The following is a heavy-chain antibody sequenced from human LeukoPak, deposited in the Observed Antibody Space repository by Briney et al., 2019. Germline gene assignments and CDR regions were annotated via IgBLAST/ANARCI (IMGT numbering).Heavy chain of an antibody. Sequence: GGSLRLSCAASGFTFSSYGMHWVRQAPGKGLEWVAFIRYDGCNKYYADSVKGRFTISRDNSKNTLYLQMNSLRAEDTAVYYCAKDPRAAAGDNWFDPWGQGTLVTVSS. CDR1: GFTFSSYG. V-gene: IGHV3-30*02. D-gene: IGHD6-13*01. J-gene: IGHJ5*02. CDR3: AKDPRAAAGDNWFDP. CDR2: IRYDGCNK.